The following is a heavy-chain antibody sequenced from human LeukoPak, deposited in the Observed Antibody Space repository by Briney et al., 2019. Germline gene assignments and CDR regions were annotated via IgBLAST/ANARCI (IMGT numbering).Heavy chain of an antibody. CDR3: VRNFDY. V-gene: IGHV3-7*01. CDR2: IKQDGSER. Sequence: GGSMRLSCPPSASTFSNYWMHWVSQAPGKGLEWVANIKQDGSERYYVDSVKGRFTIGRDNAKNSFYLQMNSLRAEDTAVYYCVRNFDYWGQGTLVTVSS. CDR1: ASTFSNYW. J-gene: IGHJ4*02.